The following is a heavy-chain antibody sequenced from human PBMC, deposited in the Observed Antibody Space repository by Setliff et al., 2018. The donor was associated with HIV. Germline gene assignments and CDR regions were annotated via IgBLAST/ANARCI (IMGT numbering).Heavy chain of an antibody. J-gene: IGHJ6*03. D-gene: IGHD4-17*01. CDR3: ARGGNDYGDYNLLRYYYYYYMDV. CDR2: IYHSGST. CDR1: GYSISSGYY. Sequence: PSETLSLTCAVSGYSISSGYYWGWIRQPPGKGLEWIGSIYHSGSTYYNPSLNDRATISLDTSKNQFSLKLSSVTAADTAVYYCARGGNDYGDYNLLRYYYYYYMDVWGKGTTVTVSS. V-gene: IGHV4-38-2*01.